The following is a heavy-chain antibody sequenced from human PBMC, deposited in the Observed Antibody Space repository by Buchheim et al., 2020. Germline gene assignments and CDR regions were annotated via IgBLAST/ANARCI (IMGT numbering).Heavy chain of an antibody. J-gene: IGHJ5*02. Sequence: QVQLVESGGGVVQPGRSLRLSCAASGFTFSSYGMHWVRQAPGKGLEWVAVISYDGSNKYYADSVKGRFTISRDNSKNTLYLQMNSLRAEDTAVYYCAKPYRKYQLLYNNWFDPWGQGTL. CDR3: AKPYRKYQLLYNNWFDP. D-gene: IGHD2-2*02. V-gene: IGHV3-30*18. CDR1: GFTFSSYG. CDR2: ISYDGSNK.